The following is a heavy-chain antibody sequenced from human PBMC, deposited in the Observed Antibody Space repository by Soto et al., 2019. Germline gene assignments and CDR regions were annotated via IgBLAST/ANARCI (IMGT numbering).Heavy chain of an antibody. CDR1: GYTFTSYA. CDR3: ARGGYCSGGSCYSRAFDI. CDR2: INAGNGNT. Sequence: GASVKVSCKASGYTFTSYAMHWVRQAPGQRLEWMGWINAGNGNTKYSQKFQGRVTITRDTSASTAYMELSSLRSEDTAVYYCARGGYCSGGSCYSRAFDIWGQGTMVTVSS. D-gene: IGHD2-15*01. J-gene: IGHJ3*02. V-gene: IGHV1-3*01.